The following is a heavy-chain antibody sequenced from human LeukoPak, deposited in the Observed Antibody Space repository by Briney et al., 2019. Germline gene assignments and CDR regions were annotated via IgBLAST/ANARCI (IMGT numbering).Heavy chain of an antibody. CDR2: ISGSGGST. CDR1: GFTFSSYA. CDR3: AKSDYDFWSGYYTGIPFFDY. J-gene: IGHJ4*02. V-gene: IGHV3-23*01. Sequence: GGSLRLSCAASGFTFSSYAMSWVRQAPGKGLEWVSAISGSGGSTYYADSVKGRFTISRDNSKNTLYLQMNSLRAEDTAVHYCAKSDYDFWSGYYTGIPFFDYWGQGTLVTVSS. D-gene: IGHD3-3*01.